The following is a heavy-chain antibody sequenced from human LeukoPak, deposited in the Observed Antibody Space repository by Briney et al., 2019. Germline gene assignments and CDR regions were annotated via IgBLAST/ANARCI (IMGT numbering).Heavy chain of an antibody. J-gene: IGHJ6*02. Sequence: SETLSLTCSVSGGSLRTYYWTWIRQPPGKGLEWIAHIFYTGKTNYNPSLKSRVSVSVDTSKNQISLMLRSVTAADTAFYYCARGPTFGGVIALYYYYYGMDVWGQGTTVTVSS. CDR1: GGSLRTYY. V-gene: IGHV4-59*01. CDR2: IFYTGKT. CDR3: ARGPTFGGVIALYYYYYGMDV. D-gene: IGHD3-16*02.